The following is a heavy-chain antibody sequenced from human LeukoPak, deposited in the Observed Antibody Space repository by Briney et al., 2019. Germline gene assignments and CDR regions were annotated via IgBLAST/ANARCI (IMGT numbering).Heavy chain of an antibody. D-gene: IGHD3-9*01. CDR1: GGTFSSYA. CDR3: ASSGGLRYFDWSHMDV. V-gene: IGHV1-69*13. Sequence: SVKVSCKASGGTFSSYAISWVRQAPGQGLEWMGGVIPIFGTANYAQKFQGRVTITADESTSTAYMELSSLRSEDTAVYYCASSGGLRYFDWSHMDVWGKGTTVTVSS. CDR2: VIPIFGTA. J-gene: IGHJ6*03.